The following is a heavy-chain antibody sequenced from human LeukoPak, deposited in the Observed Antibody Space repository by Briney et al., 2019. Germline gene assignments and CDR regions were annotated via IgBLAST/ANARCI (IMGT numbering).Heavy chain of an antibody. V-gene: IGHV4-34*01. D-gene: IGHD4-23*01. Sequence: PSETLSLTCTVSGGSISGYYWSWIRQPPGKGLEWIGEINHSGSTNYNPSLKSRVTISVDTSKNQFSLKLSSVTAADTAVYYCARLYGGNSDYWGQGTLVTVSS. CDR1: GGSISGYY. J-gene: IGHJ4*02. CDR3: ARLYGGNSDY. CDR2: INHSGST.